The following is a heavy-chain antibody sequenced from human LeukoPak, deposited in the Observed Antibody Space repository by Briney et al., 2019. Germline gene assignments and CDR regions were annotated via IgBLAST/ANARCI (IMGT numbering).Heavy chain of an antibody. CDR1: NGSIGSYY. Sequence: SETLSLTCTVSNGSIGSYYWSWIRQPPGKGLEWIGYIYYSGSANYNPSLKSRVTISVDTSKSQLSLKLSSVTAADTAVYYCARGRRVDAAMLSDWGQGTLVTVSS. J-gene: IGHJ4*02. CDR2: IYYSGSA. CDR3: ARGRRVDAAMLSD. V-gene: IGHV4-59*01. D-gene: IGHD5-18*01.